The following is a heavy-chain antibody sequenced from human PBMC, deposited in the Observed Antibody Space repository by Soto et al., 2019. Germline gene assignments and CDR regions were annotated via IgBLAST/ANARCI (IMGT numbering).Heavy chain of an antibody. CDR2: SRDKAQDYST. Sequence: PXESLRLYCTGSGFTFLANHLGWVRPAPGKGLEWVGRSRDKAQDYSTIYAASVKGRFTTTRDESKSSVYLQMNSLKTEDTAIYYCVRTTYSSDSSVYTRFFDYWGQGTLVTVSS. CDR3: VRTTYSSDSSVYTRFFDY. CDR1: GFTFLANH. D-gene: IGHD3-22*01. J-gene: IGHJ4*02. V-gene: IGHV3-72*01.